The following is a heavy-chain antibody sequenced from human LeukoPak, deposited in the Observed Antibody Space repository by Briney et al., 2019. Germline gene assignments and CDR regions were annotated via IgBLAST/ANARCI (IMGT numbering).Heavy chain of an antibody. D-gene: IGHD6-13*01. CDR1: GGTFSIYA. CDR2: IVPVFGTA. J-gene: IGHJ4*02. V-gene: IGHV1-69*13. Sequence: SVKVSCKCSGGTFSIYAISWVRPAPAQGLEWMGGIVPVFGTANYAQKFQGRVTITADESTSTAYMELRSPRSDDPAVYYCERDRLLGQQLVPSFDYWGQGTLVTVSS. CDR3: ERDRLLGQQLVPSFDY.